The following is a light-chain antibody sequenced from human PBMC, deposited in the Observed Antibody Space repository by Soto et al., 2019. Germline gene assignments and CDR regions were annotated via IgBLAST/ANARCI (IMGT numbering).Light chain of an antibody. CDR2: DAS. V-gene: IGKV3-11*01. Sequence: EIVFTQPPATLFLSPGERATLSCRASQSVSSYLAWYQQKPGQAPRLLIYDASSRATGIPARFSGSGSESDFTLTISSLQPEDFAVYYCQQRSYPITFGQGTRLEIK. CDR3: QQRSYPIT. J-gene: IGKJ5*01. CDR1: QSVSSY.